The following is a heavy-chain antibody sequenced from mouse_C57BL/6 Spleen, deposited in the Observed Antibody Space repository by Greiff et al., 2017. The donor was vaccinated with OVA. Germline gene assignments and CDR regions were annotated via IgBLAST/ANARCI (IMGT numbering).Heavy chain of an antibody. CDR1: GFSLTSYG. D-gene: IGHD3-1*01. CDR3: ARNPRDYAMDY. J-gene: IGHJ4*01. CDR2: IWGVGST. V-gene: IGHV2-6*01. Sequence: VKLQESGPGLVAPSQSLSITCTVSGFSLTSYGVDWVRQSPGKGLEWLGVIWGVGSTNYNSALKSRLSISKDNSKSQVFLKMNSLQTDDTAMYYCARNPRDYAMDYWGQGTSVTVSS.